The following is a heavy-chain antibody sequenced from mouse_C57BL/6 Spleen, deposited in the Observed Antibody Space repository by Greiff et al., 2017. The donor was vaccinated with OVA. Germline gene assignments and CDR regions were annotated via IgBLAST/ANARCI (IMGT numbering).Heavy chain of an antibody. J-gene: IGHJ4*01. CDR2: IDPSDSYT. CDR1: GYTFTSYW. V-gene: IGHV1-50*01. Sequence: VQRVESGAELVKPGASVKLSCKASGYTFTSYWMQWVKQRPGQGLEWIGEIDPSDSYTNYNQKFKGKATLTVDTSSSTAYMQLSSLTSEDSAVYYCASYYGSSYDYAMDYWGQGTSVTVSS. D-gene: IGHD1-1*01. CDR3: ASYYGSSYDYAMDY.